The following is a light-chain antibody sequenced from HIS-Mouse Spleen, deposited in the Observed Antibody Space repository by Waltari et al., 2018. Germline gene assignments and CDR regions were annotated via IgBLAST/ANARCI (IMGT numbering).Light chain of an antibody. V-gene: IGLV2-14*01. J-gene: IGLJ2*01. CDR3: SSYTSSSTPVV. Sequence: QSALTQPASVSGSPGQSTTISCTGTSSDVGGYNYVPWYQQNPGKAPKLMIYEVSNRPSGVSNRFSGSKSGNTASLTISGLQAEDEADYYCSSYTSSSTPVVFGGGTKLTVL. CDR2: EVS. CDR1: SSDVGGYNY.